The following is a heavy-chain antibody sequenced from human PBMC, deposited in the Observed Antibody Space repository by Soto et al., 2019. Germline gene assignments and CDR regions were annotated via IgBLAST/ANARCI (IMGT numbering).Heavy chain of an antibody. J-gene: IGHJ4*02. CDR1: GGSISSSSYY. CDR2: IYYSGST. CDR3: ARGDIVATIGFFDY. D-gene: IGHD5-12*01. V-gene: IGHV4-39*07. Sequence: SETLSLTCTVSGGSISSSSYYWGWIRQPPGKGLEWIGSIYYSGSTNYNPSLKSRVTISVDTSKNQFSLKLSSVTAADTAVYYCARGDIVATIGFFDYWGQGTLVTVSS.